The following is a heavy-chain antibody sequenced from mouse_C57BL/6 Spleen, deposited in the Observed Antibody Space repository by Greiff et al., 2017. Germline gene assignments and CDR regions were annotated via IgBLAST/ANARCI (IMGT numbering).Heavy chain of an antibody. CDR2: IYPGNSDT. D-gene: IGHD2-5*01. Sequence: VQLKQSGTVLARPGASVKMSCKTSGYTFTSYWMHWVKQRPGQGLAWIGAIYPGNSDTSYNQKFKGKAKLTAVTSASTAYMELSSLTNEDSAVYYCTRADSNYDPGYCDVWGTGTTVTVSS. J-gene: IGHJ1*03. CDR3: TRADSNYDPGYCDV. CDR1: GYTFTSYW. V-gene: IGHV1-5*01.